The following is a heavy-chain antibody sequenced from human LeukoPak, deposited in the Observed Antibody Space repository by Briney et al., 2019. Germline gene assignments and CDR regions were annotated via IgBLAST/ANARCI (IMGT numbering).Heavy chain of an antibody. CDR1: GYTFTSYG. J-gene: IGHJ4*02. CDR3: ARVPEPLTTEQLGDY. Sequence: GASVKVSCKASGYTFTSYGLSWVRQAPGQGLEWMGWINTNTGNPTYAQGFTGRFVFSLDTSVSTAYLQISSLKAEDTAVYYCARVPEPLTTEQLGDYWGQGTLVTVSS. CDR2: INTNTGNP. D-gene: IGHD6-13*01. V-gene: IGHV7-4-1*02.